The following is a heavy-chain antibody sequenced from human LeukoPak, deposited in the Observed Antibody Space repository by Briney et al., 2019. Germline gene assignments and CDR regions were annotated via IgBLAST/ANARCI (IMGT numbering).Heavy chain of an antibody. CDR2: INHSGST. V-gene: IGHV4-34*01. D-gene: IGHD4-17*01. J-gene: IGHJ4*02. Sequence: SETLSLTCTVYGESFSGYYWSWIRQPPGKGLEWIGEINHSGSTNYNSSLKSRVTILLDTSKNQFSLNLSSVTAADTAVYFCARIPHPDYADAQWGQGTLVIVSS. CDR3: ARIPHPDYADAQ. CDR1: GESFSGYY.